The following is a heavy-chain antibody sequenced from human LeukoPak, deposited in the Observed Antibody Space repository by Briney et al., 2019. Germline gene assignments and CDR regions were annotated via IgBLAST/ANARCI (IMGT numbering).Heavy chain of an antibody. CDR2: IFSDGSDT. V-gene: IGHV3-74*01. Sequence: GGSLRLSCAASGFTFSNYWMHWVRQAPGKGLVWVSRIFSDGSDTNYADSVKGRFTISRDNAKNSLYLQINSLRAEDTALYYCARADKDGYGFFGFDYWGQGTLVTVSS. CDR3: ARADKDGYGFFGFDY. J-gene: IGHJ4*02. CDR1: GFTFSNYW. D-gene: IGHD5-18*01.